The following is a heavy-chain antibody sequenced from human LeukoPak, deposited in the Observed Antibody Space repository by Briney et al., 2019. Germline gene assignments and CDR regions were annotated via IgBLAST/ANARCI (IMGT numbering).Heavy chain of an antibody. CDR2: IRRSGSII. J-gene: IGHJ6*02. D-gene: IGHD1-26*01. V-gene: IGHV3-48*03. CDR3: ARDSGNYKGMDV. CDR1: GFTFSYYE. Sequence: GGALRLSCAASGFTFSYYEMDWVRQAPGKGLEWVAHIRRSGSIIYYADFVKGRFTISRHNAKNSLYLQMNSLRAEDTAVYYCARDSGNYKGMDVWGQGTTVTVSS.